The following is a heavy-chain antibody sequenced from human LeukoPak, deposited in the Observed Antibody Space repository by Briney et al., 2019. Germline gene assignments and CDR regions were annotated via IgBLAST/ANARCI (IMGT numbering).Heavy chain of an antibody. CDR3: ARHSTRFGELLFFDC. V-gene: IGHV4-39*01. Sequence: SETLSLTCSVSGDSISTSSYYWGWIRQPPGKGLEWIGTIYYSGSTYYSPSLKSRVTISVDTSKNQFSLKLSSVTAADTAVYYCARHSTRFGELLFFDCWGQGTLVTVSS. CDR1: GDSISTSSYY. D-gene: IGHD3-10*01. J-gene: IGHJ4*02. CDR2: IYYSGST.